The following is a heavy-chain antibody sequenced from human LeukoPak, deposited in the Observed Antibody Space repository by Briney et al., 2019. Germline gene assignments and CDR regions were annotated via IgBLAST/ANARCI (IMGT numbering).Heavy chain of an antibody. J-gene: IGHJ3*02. CDR1: VFTFSSYS. CDR2: ISYDGSNK. V-gene: IGHV3-30*07. D-gene: IGHD5-24*01. Sequence: GRSLRLSCASSVFTFSSYSMHWVRQAPSKGLEWVAVISYDGSNKYYADSVKRRFTISKDNSKNTLYMQMHSLIAADTPVLYCARDTGRWVDFASVHYAFDIWGEGTMVTVSS. CDR3: ARDTGRWVDFASVHYAFDI.